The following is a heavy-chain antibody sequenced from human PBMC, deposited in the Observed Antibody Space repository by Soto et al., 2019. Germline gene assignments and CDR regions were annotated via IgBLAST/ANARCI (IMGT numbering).Heavy chain of an antibody. CDR1: GFTFSSYG. V-gene: IGHV3-33*01. CDR3: ARKSKQWQRYYYCYYGMDV. Sequence: QVQLVESGGGVVQPGRSLRLSCAASGFTFSSYGMHWVRQAPGKGLEWVAVIWYDGSNKYYADSVKGRFTISRDNCKNTLYLQMNRQRAEDTAVYYCARKSKQWQRYYYCYYGMDVWGQGTTVTVSS. CDR2: IWYDGSNK. D-gene: IGHD6-19*01. J-gene: IGHJ6*02.